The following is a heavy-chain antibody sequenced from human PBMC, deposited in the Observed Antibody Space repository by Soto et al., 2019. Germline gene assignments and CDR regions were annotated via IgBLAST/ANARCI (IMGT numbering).Heavy chain of an antibody. CDR1: GFTFSSYA. V-gene: IGHV3-23*01. D-gene: IGHD3-9*01. CDR3: AKDRRYDILTGDYYFDY. Sequence: PGGSLRLSFAASGFTFSSYALSWVRQAPGKGLEWVSAISGSGVSTYYADSVKGRFTISRDNSKNTLYLQMNSLRAEDTSVYYCAKDRRYDILTGDYYFDYWGQGTLVTVSS. CDR2: ISGSGVST. J-gene: IGHJ4*02.